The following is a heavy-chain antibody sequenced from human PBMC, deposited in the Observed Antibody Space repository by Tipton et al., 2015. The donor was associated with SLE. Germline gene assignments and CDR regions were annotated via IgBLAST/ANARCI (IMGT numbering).Heavy chain of an antibody. J-gene: IGHJ4*02. Sequence: SLRLSCAASGFTFDDYAMHWVRQAPGKGLKWVSGISWISGSIGYADSVKGRFTISRDNAKNSLYLQMNSLRDEDTAVYYCTKTIYTGSYSEFWGQETLVTVSS. D-gene: IGHD1-26*01. V-gene: IGHV3-9*01. CDR1: GFTFDDYA. CDR3: TKTIYTGSYSEF. CDR2: ISWISGSI.